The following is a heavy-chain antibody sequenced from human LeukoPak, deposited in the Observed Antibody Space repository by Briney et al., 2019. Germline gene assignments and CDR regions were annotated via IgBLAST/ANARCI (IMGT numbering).Heavy chain of an antibody. J-gene: IGHJ4*02. CDR3: ARVWGLDGYTTLFDDY. V-gene: IGHV3-74*01. Sequence: PGGSLRLSCAASGFTFSSYWMHWVRQAPGKGLVWVSRINSDGSSTSYADSVKGRFTISRDNAKNTLYLQMNSLRAEDTAVYYCARVWGLDGYTTLFDDYWGQGTLVTVSS. CDR1: GFTFSSYW. D-gene: IGHD5-24*01. CDR2: INSDGSST.